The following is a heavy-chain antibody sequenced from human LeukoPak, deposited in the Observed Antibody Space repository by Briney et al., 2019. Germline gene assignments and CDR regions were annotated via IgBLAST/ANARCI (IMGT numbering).Heavy chain of an antibody. CDR2: ISYDGSNK. V-gene: IGHV3-30*03. D-gene: IGHD2-2*01. CDR1: GFTFSSYG. J-gene: IGHJ4*02. CDR3: ARGPLTRGLYYFDY. Sequence: GGSLRLSCAASGFTFSSYGMHWVCQAPGKGLEWVAVISYDGSNKYHADSVKGRFTISRDNSKNTLYLQMNSLRAEDTAVYYCARGPLTRGLYYFDYWGQGTLVTVSS.